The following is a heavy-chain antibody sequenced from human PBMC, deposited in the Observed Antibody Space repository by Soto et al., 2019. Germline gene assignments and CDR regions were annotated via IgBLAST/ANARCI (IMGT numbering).Heavy chain of an antibody. J-gene: IGHJ5*02. V-gene: IGHV3-74*01. CDR2: INSDGSST. CDR1: GFTFSSYW. Sequence: GGSLRLSCAASGFTFSSYWMHWVRQAPGKGPVWVSRINSDGSSTYYADSVKGRFTISRDNAKNTLYLQMNSLRAEDTAVYYCSNWFDPWGQGTLVTVSS. CDR3: SNWFDP.